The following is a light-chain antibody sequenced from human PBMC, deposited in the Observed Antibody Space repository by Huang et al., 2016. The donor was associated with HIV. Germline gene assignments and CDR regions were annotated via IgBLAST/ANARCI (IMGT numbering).Light chain of an antibody. CDR3: QQYYSLPQT. CDR1: QSVYASSTSKDY. V-gene: IGKV4-1*01. CDR2: WAS. J-gene: IGKJ1*01. Sequence: DIIMSQSPESLTVSLGERDTLNCRSSQSVYASSTSKDYMAWFHQKTGQPPKLLLFWASSREVGVPDRVSGSGSGTHFTLTIANLQPEDAAIDYCQQYYSLPQTFGQGTRV.